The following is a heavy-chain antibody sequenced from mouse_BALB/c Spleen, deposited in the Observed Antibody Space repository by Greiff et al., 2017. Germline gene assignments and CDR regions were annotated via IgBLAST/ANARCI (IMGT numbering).Heavy chain of an antibody. V-gene: IGHV1-66*01. J-gene: IGHJ4*01. CDR2: IFPGSGNT. D-gene: IGHD1-1*01. CDR1: GYSFTSYY. Sequence: VKLMESGPELVKPGASVKISCKASGYSFTSYYIHWVKQRPGQGLEWIGWIFPGSGNTKYNEKFKGKATLTADTSSSTAYMQLSSLTSEDSAVYFCARADGSSYGDYAMDYWGQGTSVTVSS. CDR3: ARADGSSYGDYAMDY.